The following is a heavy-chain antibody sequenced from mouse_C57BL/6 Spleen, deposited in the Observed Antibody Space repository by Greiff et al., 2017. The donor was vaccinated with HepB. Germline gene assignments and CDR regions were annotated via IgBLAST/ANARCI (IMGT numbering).Heavy chain of an antibody. Sequence: EVQLQQSGPELVKPGASVKMSCKASGYTFTDYNMHWVKQSHGKSLEWIGYINPNNGGTSYNQKFKGKATLTVNKSSSTAYMELRSLTSEDSAVYYCAGFKYDYDRYYYAMDYWGQGTSVTVSS. D-gene: IGHD2-4*01. CDR1: GYTFTDYN. CDR2: INPNNGGT. CDR3: AGFKYDYDRYYYAMDY. V-gene: IGHV1-22*01. J-gene: IGHJ4*01.